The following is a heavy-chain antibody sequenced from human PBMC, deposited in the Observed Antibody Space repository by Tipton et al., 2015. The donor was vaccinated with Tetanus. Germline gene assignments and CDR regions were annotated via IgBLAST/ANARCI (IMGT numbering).Heavy chain of an antibody. Sequence: LRFSCTVSGDSISSGDYYWSWIRQPPGKGLEWIGFIYYSGSTYYNPSLKSRVTISGDTSNNHFSLKLSSVTAADTAVYYCARLREIVRRSGWAFDYWGQGILVSVAS. D-gene: IGHD5-12*01. J-gene: IGHJ4*02. CDR3: ARLREIVRRSGWAFDY. CDR2: IYYSGST. V-gene: IGHV4-30-4*01. CDR1: GDSISSGDYY.